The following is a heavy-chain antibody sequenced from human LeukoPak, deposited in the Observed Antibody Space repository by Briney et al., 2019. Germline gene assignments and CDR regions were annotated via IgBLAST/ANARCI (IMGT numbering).Heavy chain of an antibody. CDR3: ARGLGYGGTRIDY. CDR2: IIPIFGTA. D-gene: IGHD4-23*01. V-gene: IGHV1-69*05. CDR1: GGTFSSYA. J-gene: IGHJ4*02. Sequence: SVKVSCKASGGTFSSYAISWVRQAPGQGLEWMGGIIPIFGTANYAQKFQGRVTITTDESTSTAYMELRSLRSDDTAVYYCARGLGYGGTRIDYWGQGTLVTVSS.